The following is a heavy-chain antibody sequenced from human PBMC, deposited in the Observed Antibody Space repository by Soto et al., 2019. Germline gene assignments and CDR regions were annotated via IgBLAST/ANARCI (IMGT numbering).Heavy chain of an antibody. Sequence: PGECLKISCQGSGYRFSTYWIHWVRQLPGKGLGSVGIIYPADSDTRYSPSFPGQVTISADTTISTTYLQWSSLKASDTAMYFCARRYIPAPATAFDLWGQGTPVTVSS. CDR2: IYPADSDT. D-gene: IGHD2-15*01. V-gene: IGHV5-51*01. CDR1: GYRFSTYW. CDR3: ARRYIPAPATAFDL. J-gene: IGHJ4*02.